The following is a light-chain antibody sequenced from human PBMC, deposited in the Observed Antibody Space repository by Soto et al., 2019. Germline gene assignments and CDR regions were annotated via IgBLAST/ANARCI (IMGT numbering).Light chain of an antibody. Sequence: QAVLTQPASVSGSPGQWITISCTGTSSDVGGYNFVSWYQQHPGRAPKLLIYEVSRRPSGVSNRFSGSKSGETASLTTSGLQAEDEADYYCYSYRGYYTRVFGTGTKLTVL. CDR2: EVS. CDR1: SSDVGGYNF. V-gene: IGLV2-14*01. CDR3: YSYRGYYTRV. J-gene: IGLJ1*01.